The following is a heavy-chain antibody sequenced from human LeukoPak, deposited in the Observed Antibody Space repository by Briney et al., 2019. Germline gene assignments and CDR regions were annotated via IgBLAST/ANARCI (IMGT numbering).Heavy chain of an antibody. CDR3: ATAFDYGSGSYYNPFGAFDI. CDR2: FDPEDGET. V-gene: IGHV1-24*01. J-gene: IGHJ3*02. CDR1: GYTLTELS. Sequence: GASVKVSCKVSGYTLTELSMHWVRQAPGKGLEWMGGFDPEDGETIYAQRFQGRVTMTEDTSTDTAYMELSSLRSEDTAVYYCATAFDYGSGSYYNPFGAFDIWGQGTMVTVSS. D-gene: IGHD3-10*01.